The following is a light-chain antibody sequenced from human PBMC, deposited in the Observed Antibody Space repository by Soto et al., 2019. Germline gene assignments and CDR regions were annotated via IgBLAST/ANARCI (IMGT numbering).Light chain of an antibody. CDR2: DAS. Sequence: EIVVTQSPATLSLSPGERATLSCRASQSISSYLVWYQQKPGQAPRLLIYDASNRATGIPARFSGSGSGTDFTLTIISLEPEDFAVYYCQQRSTWPLTFGGGTKVEIK. V-gene: IGKV3-11*01. J-gene: IGKJ4*01. CDR1: QSISSY. CDR3: QQRSTWPLT.